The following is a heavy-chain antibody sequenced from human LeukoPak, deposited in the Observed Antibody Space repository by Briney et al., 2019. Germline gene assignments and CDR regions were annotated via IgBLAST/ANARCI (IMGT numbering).Heavy chain of an antibody. CDR2: INPNSGGT. V-gene: IGHV1-2*02. D-gene: IGHD6-19*01. CDR3: AREIAVAVHYYYGMDV. Sequence: ASVKVSCKASGYTFTGYYMQWVRQAPGQGLEWMGWINPNSGGTNYAQKFQGRVTMTRDTSISTAYMELSRLRSDDTAVYYCAREIAVAVHYYYGMDVWGQGTTVTVSS. CDR1: GYTFTGYY. J-gene: IGHJ6*02.